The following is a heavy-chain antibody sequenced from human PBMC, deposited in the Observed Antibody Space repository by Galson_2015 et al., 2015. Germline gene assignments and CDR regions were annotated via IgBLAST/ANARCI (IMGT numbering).Heavy chain of an antibody. D-gene: IGHD5-12*01. J-gene: IGHJ3*02. V-gene: IGHV1-69*13. CDR1: GGTFSSYA. CDR3: AKDLTWRAGYDSDGGAFDI. Sequence: SVKVSCKASGGTFSSYAISWVRQAPGQGLEWMGGIIPIFGTANYAQKFQGRVTITADESTSTAYMELSSLRSEDTAVYYCAKDLTWRAGYDSDGGAFDIWGQGTMVTVSS. CDR2: IIPIFGTA.